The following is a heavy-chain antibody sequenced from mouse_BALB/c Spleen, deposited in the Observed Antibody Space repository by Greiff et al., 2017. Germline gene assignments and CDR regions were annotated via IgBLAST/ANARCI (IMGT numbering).Heavy chain of an antibody. J-gene: IGHJ2*01. Sequence: EVQRVESGGGLVKPGGSLKLSCAASGFTFSSYTMSWVRQTPEKRLEWVATISSGGSYTYYPDSVKGRFTISRDNAKNTLYLQMSSLKSEDTAMYYCTRIYYGNRRYFDYWGQGTTLTVSS. CDR3: TRIYYGNRRYFDY. D-gene: IGHD2-1*01. V-gene: IGHV5-6-4*01. CDR1: GFTFSSYT. CDR2: ISSGGSYT.